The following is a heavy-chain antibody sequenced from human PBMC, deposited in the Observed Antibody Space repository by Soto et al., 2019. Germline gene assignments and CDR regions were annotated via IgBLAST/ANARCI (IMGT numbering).Heavy chain of an antibody. Sequence: VQLLESGGGLIQPGGSLRLSCAASGYTFSYGIHWLRQAPGKGLEWVACISYDSSNKFYGDSVKGRFTISRDNSKNTQFMQMNSLRAEDTAVYYCANRVIGYCSGNTCDDYWGQGTLVAVSS. CDR2: ISYDSSNK. CDR1: GYTFSYG. V-gene: IGHV3-30*18. J-gene: IGHJ4*02. CDR3: ANRVIGYCSGNTCDDY. D-gene: IGHD2-15*01.